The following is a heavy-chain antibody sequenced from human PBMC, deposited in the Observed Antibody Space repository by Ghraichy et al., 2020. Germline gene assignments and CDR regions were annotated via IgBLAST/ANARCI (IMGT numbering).Heavy chain of an antibody. D-gene: IGHD2-2*01. V-gene: IGHV3-11*01. J-gene: IGHJ5*02. CDR2: ISNSGHMI. Sequence: LNISCAASGFTSSDYYMTWIRQAPGRGLEWVSYISNSGHMIYYADSVKGRFTISRDNAKNSVHLQMNSLRVEDTAVYFCARKGVPGDIVAFDPWGQGTLVTGSS. CDR1: GFTSSDYY. CDR3: ARKGVPGDIVAFDP.